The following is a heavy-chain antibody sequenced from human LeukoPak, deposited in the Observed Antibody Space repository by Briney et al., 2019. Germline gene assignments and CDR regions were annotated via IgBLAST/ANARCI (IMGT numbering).Heavy chain of an antibody. CDR2: IVDACGNN. D-gene: IGHD2-21*01. Sequence: SAVNVSCLRSRWSFIRSLLQWVRQPRGRRLEWMGWIVDACGNNNFAQMFQERVTNNRHMSTSTASMELGTLRSEDTAVYYCAAGALAVVFVFPGYYYGMDVWGKGTTVTVSS. V-gene: IGHV1-58*01. J-gene: IGHJ6*04. CDR1: RWSFIRSL. CDR3: AAGALAVVFVFPGYYYGMDV.